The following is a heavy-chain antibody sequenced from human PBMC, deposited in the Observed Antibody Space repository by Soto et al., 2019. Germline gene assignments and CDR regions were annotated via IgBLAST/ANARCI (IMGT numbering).Heavy chain of an antibody. CDR1: GGSISSRGYS. CDR2: IYHSGST. J-gene: IGHJ3*02. CDR3: ARRYRSAFDI. D-gene: IGHD6-13*01. V-gene: IGHV4-30-2*01. Sequence: FQTPPLTCGVSGGSISSRGYSWSLIRQPPGKGLEWIGYIYHSGSTYYNPSLKSRVTISVDRSKNQFSLKLSSVTAADTAVYYCARRYRSAFDIWGQGTMVTVSS.